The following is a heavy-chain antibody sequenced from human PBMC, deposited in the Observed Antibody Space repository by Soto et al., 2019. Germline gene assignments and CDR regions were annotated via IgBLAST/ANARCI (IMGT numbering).Heavy chain of an antibody. CDR2: IYYSGST. CDR1: GGSISSYY. D-gene: IGHD6-6*01. J-gene: IGHJ4*02. V-gene: IGHV4-59*12. CDR3: AREDKIAARPFDY. Sequence: PSETLSLTCTVSGGSISSYYWRWIRQPPGKGLEWIGYIYYSGSTNYNPSLKSRVTISVDTSKNQFSLKLSSVTAADTAVYYCAREDKIAARPFDYWGQGTLVTVSS.